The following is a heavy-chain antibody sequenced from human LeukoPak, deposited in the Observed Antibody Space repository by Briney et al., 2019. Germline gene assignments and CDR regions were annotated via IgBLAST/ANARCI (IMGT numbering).Heavy chain of an antibody. D-gene: IGHD6-19*01. Sequence: PGGSLRLSCAASGFTFSSYGMHWVRQAPGKGLEWVAFIRYDGSNKYYADSVKGRFTISRDNSKNTLYLQINSLRAEDTAVYYCGKRGGRGSSGWYLGGFDYWGQGTLVTVSS. CDR3: GKRGGRGSSGWYLGGFDY. CDR2: IRYDGSNK. J-gene: IGHJ4*02. CDR1: GFTFSSYG. V-gene: IGHV3-30*02.